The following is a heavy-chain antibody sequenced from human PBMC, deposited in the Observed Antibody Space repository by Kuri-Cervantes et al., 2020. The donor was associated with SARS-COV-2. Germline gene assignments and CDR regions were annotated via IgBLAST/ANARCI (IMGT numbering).Heavy chain of an antibody. CDR3: VVGFFSSRKWDY. CDR1: ETTFPNYD. V-gene: IGHV1-8*01. Sequence: ASVKVSCKAPETTFPNYDINWVRQATGQGLEWMGMVKTDSGNTLYAQIFQDRISMTRDTSTSTVYMELSSLTSEDTAVYYCVVGFFSSRKWDYWGQGTLVTVSS. CDR2: VKTDSGNT. J-gene: IGHJ4*02. D-gene: IGHD2-15*01.